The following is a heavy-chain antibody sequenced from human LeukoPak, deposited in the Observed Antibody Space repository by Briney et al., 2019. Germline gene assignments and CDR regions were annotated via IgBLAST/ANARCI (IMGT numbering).Heavy chain of an antibody. V-gene: IGHV1-18*01. D-gene: IGHD3-10*01. CDR1: GYTFTSYG. CDR2: ISAYNGNT. Sequence: ASVKVSCKASGYTFTSYGISWVRQAPGQGLEWMGWISAYNGNTNYAQKLQGRVTMTTDTSTSTAYMELRSLRSDDTAVYYCARAFPTRYYGSGSFVFDPWGQGTLVTVSS. J-gene: IGHJ5*02. CDR3: ARAFPTRYYGSGSFVFDP.